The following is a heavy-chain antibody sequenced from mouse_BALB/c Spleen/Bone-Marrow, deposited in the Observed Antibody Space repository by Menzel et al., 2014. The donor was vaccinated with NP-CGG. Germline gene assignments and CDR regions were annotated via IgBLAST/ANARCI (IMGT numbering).Heavy chain of an antibody. CDR2: IDPANGIT. D-gene: IGHD1-1*01. CDR3: AAYYYGRGGFAY. Sequence: DVHLVESGAELVKPGASVKLSCTASGFDIKDTFMHWVKPRPEQGLEWIGRIDPANGITKYDPKFQGKATITADTSSNTAYLQLSSLTSEDTAVYYCAAYYYGRGGFAYWGQGTLVTVSA. V-gene: IGHV14-3*02. J-gene: IGHJ3*01. CDR1: GFDIKDTF.